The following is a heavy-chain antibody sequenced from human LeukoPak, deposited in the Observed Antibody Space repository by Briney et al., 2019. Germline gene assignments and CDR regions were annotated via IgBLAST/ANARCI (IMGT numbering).Heavy chain of an antibody. CDR2: ISGSGGST. D-gene: IGHD4-17*01. J-gene: IGHJ4*02. V-gene: IGHV3-23*01. CDR1: GFTFSSYV. Sequence: GGSLRLSCAASGFTFSSYVMTWVRQAPGKGLEWVSSISGSGGSTYYADTVKGRFTISRDNSKNTLSLQMNSLRAEDTAIYDCAKGSTEAVNWGQGTLVTVSS. CDR3: AKGSTEAVN.